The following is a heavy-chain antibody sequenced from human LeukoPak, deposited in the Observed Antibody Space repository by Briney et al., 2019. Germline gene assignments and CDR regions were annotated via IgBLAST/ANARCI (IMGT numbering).Heavy chain of an antibody. J-gene: IGHJ4*02. CDR1: GGSISSGGYY. V-gene: IGHV4-31*03. CDR2: IYYSGST. CDR3: ARGSYYYDSSGYYRFDY. Sequence: KASETLSLTCTLSGGSISSGGYYWSWIRQHPGKGLEWIGYIYYSGSTYYNPSLKSRVTISVDTSKNQFSLKLSSVTAADTAVYYCARGSYYYDSSGYYRFDYWGQGTLVTVSS. D-gene: IGHD3-22*01.